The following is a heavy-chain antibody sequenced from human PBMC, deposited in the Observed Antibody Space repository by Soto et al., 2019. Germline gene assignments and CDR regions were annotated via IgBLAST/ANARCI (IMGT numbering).Heavy chain of an antibody. CDR1: GGSISSSSYY. D-gene: IGHD4-4*01. CDR2: IIHSGST. CDR3: ARGRVGGYSNRPSGYFDY. J-gene: IGHJ4*02. Sequence: PSETLSLTCTVSGGSISSSSYYWGWIRQPPGKGLEWLGDIIHSGSTYYNPSLKSRLIISVDTSKNQFSLKLSSVTAADTAVYYCARGRVGGYSNRPSGYFDYWGQGTLVTVSS. V-gene: IGHV4-39*07.